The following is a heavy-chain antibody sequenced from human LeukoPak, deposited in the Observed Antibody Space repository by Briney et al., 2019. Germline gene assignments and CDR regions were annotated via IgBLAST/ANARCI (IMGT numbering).Heavy chain of an antibody. V-gene: IGHV1-2*02. Sequence: GASVKVSCKASGYTFTGYYMHWVRQAPGQGLGWMGWMNPNSGGTNYAQKFQGRVTMTRDTSISTAYMELSRLRSDDTAVYYCARADVIGYCSSTSCYSSDYWGQGTLVTVSS. D-gene: IGHD2-2*03. J-gene: IGHJ4*02. CDR2: MNPNSGGT. CDR3: ARADVIGYCSSTSCYSSDY. CDR1: GYTFTGYY.